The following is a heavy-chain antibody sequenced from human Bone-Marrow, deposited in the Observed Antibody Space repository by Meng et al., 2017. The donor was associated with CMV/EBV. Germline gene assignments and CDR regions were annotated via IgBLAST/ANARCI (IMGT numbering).Heavy chain of an antibody. CDR3: AKELLTYYDFWSGYGMDV. CDR1: GFTFSSND. V-gene: IGHV3-13*01. J-gene: IGHJ6*02. Sequence: GESLKISCAASGFTFSSNDMHWVRQTTGKGLEWVSAIGTAGDTYYPGSVKGRFTISRENAKNSFYLQMNSLRAGDTAVYYCAKELLTYYDFWSGYGMDVWGQGTTVTVSS. CDR2: IGTAGDT. D-gene: IGHD3-3*01.